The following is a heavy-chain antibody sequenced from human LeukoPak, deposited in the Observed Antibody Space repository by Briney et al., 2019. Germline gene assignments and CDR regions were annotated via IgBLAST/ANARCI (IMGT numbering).Heavy chain of an antibody. V-gene: IGHV4-34*01. D-gene: IGHD4-17*01. CDR3: ARGSLTVTTRSFDY. Sequence: SETLSLTCAVYGGSFSGYYWSWIRQPPGKGLEWIGEINHSGSTNYNPSPKSRVTISVDTSKNQFSLKLSSVTAADTAVYYCARGSLTVTTRSFDYWGQGTLVTVSS. J-gene: IGHJ4*02. CDR1: GGSFSGYY. CDR2: INHSGST.